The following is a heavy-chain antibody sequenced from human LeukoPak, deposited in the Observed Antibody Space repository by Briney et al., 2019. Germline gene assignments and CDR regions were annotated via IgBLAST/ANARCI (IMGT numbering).Heavy chain of an antibody. V-gene: IGHV5-51*01. CDR2: IYPGDSDT. Sequence: GESLKISCKGSGYSVTSYWIGWVRQMPGKGLEWMGIIYPGDSDTRYSPSFQGQVTISADQSISTAYLQWSSLKASDTAMYYCARGEMATMLGFDYWGQGTLVTVSS. J-gene: IGHJ4*02. CDR1: GYSVTSYW. CDR3: ARGEMATMLGFDY. D-gene: IGHD5-24*01.